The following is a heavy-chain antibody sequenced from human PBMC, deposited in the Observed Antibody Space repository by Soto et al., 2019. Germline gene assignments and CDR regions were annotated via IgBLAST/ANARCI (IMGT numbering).Heavy chain of an antibody. CDR1: GYPFSGYY. CDR2: INPNSGGT. Sequence: GXTFKGSYNASGYPFSGYYMHWVRQAPGQGLEWMGWINPNSGGTNYAQKFQGWVTMTRDTSISTAYMELSRLRSDDTAVYYCARGPHTWFGESENWFDPWGQGTLVTVSS. D-gene: IGHD3-10*01. V-gene: IGHV1-2*04. CDR3: ARGPHTWFGESENWFDP. J-gene: IGHJ5*02.